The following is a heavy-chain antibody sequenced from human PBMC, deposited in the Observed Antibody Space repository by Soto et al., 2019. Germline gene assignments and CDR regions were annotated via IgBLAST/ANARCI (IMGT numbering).Heavy chain of an antibody. CDR2: IYPGDSDT. Sequence: GESLKISCKGSGYSFTSYWIGWVRQMPGKGLEWMGIIYPGDSDTRYSPSFQGQVTISADKSISTAYLQWSSLKASDTAMYYCARSPLGMNYEFWSGYAHFDYWGQGTLVTVSS. J-gene: IGHJ4*02. CDR1: GYSFTSYW. V-gene: IGHV5-51*01. D-gene: IGHD3-3*01. CDR3: ARSPLGMNYEFWSGYAHFDY.